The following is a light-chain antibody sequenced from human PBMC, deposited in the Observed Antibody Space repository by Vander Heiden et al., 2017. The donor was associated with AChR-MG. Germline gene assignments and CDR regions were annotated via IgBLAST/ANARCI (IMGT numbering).Light chain of an antibody. V-gene: IGLV1-40*01. CDR3: QSYDSSLSAVV. CDR1: SSNIGAGYD. Sequence: QSVLTQPPPVSGAPGQRVTSSRTGSSSNIGAGYDVHWYQQFPGTAPKLLIYGNTNRPSGVPDRFSVSTSGTSASLAITGLQAEDEADYYCQSYDSSLSAVVFGGGTKLSVL. J-gene: IGLJ2*01. CDR2: GNT.